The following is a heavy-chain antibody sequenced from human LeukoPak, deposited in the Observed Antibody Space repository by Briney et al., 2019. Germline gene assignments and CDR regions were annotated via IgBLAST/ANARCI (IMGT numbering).Heavy chain of an antibody. Sequence: SVKVSXKASGGTFSSYAISWVRQAPGQGLEWMGGIIPIFGTANYAQKFQGRVTITAGESTSTAYMELSSLRSEDTAVYYCARAESNYGSVSFDYWGQGTLVTVSS. J-gene: IGHJ4*02. CDR3: ARAESNYGSVSFDY. CDR2: IIPIFGTA. D-gene: IGHD4-11*01. CDR1: GGTFSSYA. V-gene: IGHV1-69*13.